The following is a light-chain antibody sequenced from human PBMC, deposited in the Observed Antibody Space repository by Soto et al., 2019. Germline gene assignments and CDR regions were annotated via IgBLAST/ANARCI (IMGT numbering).Light chain of an antibody. CDR2: DNN. J-gene: IGLJ3*02. Sequence: QPVLTQPPSVSGAPGRSLTISCTGSSSNIGAGYDVHWYQQLPGTAPKLLIYDNNNRPSGVPDRFSGSKSGTSASLAITGLQAEDEADYYCQSYDSSLSGSVFGGGTKLTVL. CDR3: QSYDSSLSGSV. V-gene: IGLV1-40*01. CDR1: SSNIGAGYD.